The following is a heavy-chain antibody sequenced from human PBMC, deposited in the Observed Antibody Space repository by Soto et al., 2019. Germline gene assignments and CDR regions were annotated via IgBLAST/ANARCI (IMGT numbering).Heavy chain of an antibody. J-gene: IGHJ4*02. CDR3: ARDSRCGSGGSCPSVFDY. CDR1: GGSISSGSYY. D-gene: IGHD2-15*01. V-gene: IGHV4-31*03. CDR2: IYYSGST. Sequence: QVQLQESGPGLVKPSQTLSLTCTVSGGSISSGSYYWSWIRQHPGKGLEWIGYIYYSGSTYYNPSLKSRVTISVDTSKNQFSLKLSSVTAADTAVYYCARDSRCGSGGSCPSVFDYWGQGTLVTVSS.